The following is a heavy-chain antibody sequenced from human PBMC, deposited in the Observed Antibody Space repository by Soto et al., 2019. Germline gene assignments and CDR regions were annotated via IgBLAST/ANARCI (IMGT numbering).Heavy chain of an antibody. V-gene: IGHV3-23*01. CDR3: AHPYYAGSSYYGIDV. Sequence: EVQLLESGGGLVQPGGSLRLSCAASGFTFSSYVMNWVRQAPGKGLEWVSGIIGSVSNTYYADSVKGRFTISRDNSNDTLYLQMTSLRAEDTAVYYCAHPYYAGSSYYGIDVWGRGTTVTVSS. D-gene: IGHD3-10*01. CDR2: IIGSVSNT. CDR1: GFTFSSYV. J-gene: IGHJ6*02.